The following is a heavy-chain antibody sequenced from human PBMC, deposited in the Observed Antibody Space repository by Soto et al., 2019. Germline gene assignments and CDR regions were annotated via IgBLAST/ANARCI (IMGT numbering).Heavy chain of an antibody. CDR3: ARGLTDYDSSGYSEYYYYGMDV. J-gene: IGHJ6*04. CDR1: GGSISSGGYY. V-gene: IGHV4-31*03. Sequence: PSETLSLTCTVSGGSISSGGYYWSWIRQHPGKGLEWIGYIYYSGSTYYNPSLKSRVTISVDTSKNQFSLKLSSVTAADTAVYYCARGLTDYDSSGYSEYYYYGMDVWGKGTTVTVSS. D-gene: IGHD3-22*01. CDR2: IYYSGST.